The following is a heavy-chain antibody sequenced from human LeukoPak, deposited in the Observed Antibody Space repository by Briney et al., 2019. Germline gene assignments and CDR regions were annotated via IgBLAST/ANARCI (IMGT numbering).Heavy chain of an antibody. CDR2: IIPILGIA. CDR3: ARWIAAAGTGAFDI. D-gene: IGHD6-13*01. J-gene: IGHJ3*02. Sequence: SVKVSCKASGYTFTSYGISWVRQAPGQGLEWMGRIIPILGIANYAQKFQGRVTITADKSTSTAYMELSSLRSEDTAVYYCARWIAAAGTGAFDIWGQGTMVTVSS. CDR1: GYTFTSYG. V-gene: IGHV1-69*04.